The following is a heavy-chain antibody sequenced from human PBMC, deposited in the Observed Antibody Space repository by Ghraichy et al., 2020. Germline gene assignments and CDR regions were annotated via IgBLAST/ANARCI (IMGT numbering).Heavy chain of an antibody. CDR1: GGSISSYY. V-gene: IGHV4-59*01. D-gene: IGHD2-21*01. CDR2: IYYSGST. CDR3: ARDHVVVVAPDDYYYYGMDV. J-gene: IGHJ6*02. Sequence: SETLSLTCTVSGGSISSYYWSWIRQPPGKGLEWIGYIYYSGSTNYNPSLKSRVTISVETSKNQFFLKLSSVTAADTAVYYCARDHVVVVAPDDYYYYGMDVWGQGTTVTVSS.